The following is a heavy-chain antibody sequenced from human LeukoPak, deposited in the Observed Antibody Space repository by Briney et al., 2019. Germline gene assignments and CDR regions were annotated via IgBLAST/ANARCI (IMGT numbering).Heavy chain of an antibody. V-gene: IGHV6-1*01. D-gene: IGHD3-16*01. J-gene: IGHJ6*03. CDR1: GDSVSSNSAA. CDR2: TYYRSKWSN. CDR3: ARETSQKGAHYMDV. Sequence: SQTLSLTCAISGDSVSSNSAAWNWIRQSPSRGLEWLGRTYYRSKWSNDYPVSVMGRISINADTSKNQFSLKLSSVTAADTAVYYCARETSQKGAHYMDVWGKGTTVTISS.